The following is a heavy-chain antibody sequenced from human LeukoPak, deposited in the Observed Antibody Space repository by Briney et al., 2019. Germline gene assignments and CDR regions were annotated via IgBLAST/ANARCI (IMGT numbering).Heavy chain of an antibody. J-gene: IGHJ4*02. CDR1: GLTFSSYG. CDR3: AKERCSSTSCYEGGLDY. Sequence: GGSLRLSCAASGLTFSSYGMHWVRQAPGKGLEWVAVIWYDGSNKYYADSVKGRFTISRDNSKNTLYLQMNSLRAEDTAVYYCAKERCSSTSCYEGGLDYWGQGTLVTVSS. D-gene: IGHD2-2*01. CDR2: IWYDGSNK. V-gene: IGHV3-33*06.